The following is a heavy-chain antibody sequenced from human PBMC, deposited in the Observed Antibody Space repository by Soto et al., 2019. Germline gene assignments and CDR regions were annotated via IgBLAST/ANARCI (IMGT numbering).Heavy chain of an antibody. CDR2: IYYSGST. D-gene: IGHD3-3*01. J-gene: IGHJ6*02. CDR3: ARIGVYDFWSGPTLYYGMDV. V-gene: IGHV4-59*01. Sequence: SETLSLTCTVSGGSISSYYWSWIRQPPGKGLERIGYIYYSGSTNYNPSLKSRVTISVDTSKNQFSLKLSSVTAADTAVYYCARIGVYDFWSGPTLYYGMDVWGQGTTVTVSS. CDR1: GGSISSYY.